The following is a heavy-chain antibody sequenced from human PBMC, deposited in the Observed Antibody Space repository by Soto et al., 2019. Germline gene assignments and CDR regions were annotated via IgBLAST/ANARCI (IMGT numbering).Heavy chain of an antibody. V-gene: IGHV3-74*01. D-gene: IGHD6-19*01. J-gene: IGHJ6*02. Sequence: EVQLVESGGGLVQPGGSLRLSCAASGFTFSSYWMHWVRQAPGKGLVWVSRINSDGSSTSYEDSVKGRFTNSRDNAKNTVYLQMNSLRAEDTAVYYCASPYMYSSGLYFYGMDVWGQGTTVTVSS. CDR1: GFTFSSYW. CDR3: ASPYMYSSGLYFYGMDV. CDR2: INSDGSST.